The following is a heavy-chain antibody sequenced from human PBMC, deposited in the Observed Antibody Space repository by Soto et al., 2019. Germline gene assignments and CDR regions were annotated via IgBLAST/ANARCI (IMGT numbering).Heavy chain of an antibody. Sequence: QVQLVQSGAEVGKPGASVKVSCKASGYTFISYDINWVRQASGQGLEWMGWMNPNSGNTGSAQRFQGRLTMTRNTSINTAYMELTSLTSEAAAVYYCARVHTVTTYFDVWGRGTLVAVSS. V-gene: IGHV1-8*01. CDR2: MNPNSGNT. CDR3: ARVHTVTTYFDV. J-gene: IGHJ2*01. D-gene: IGHD4-17*01. CDR1: GYTFISYD.